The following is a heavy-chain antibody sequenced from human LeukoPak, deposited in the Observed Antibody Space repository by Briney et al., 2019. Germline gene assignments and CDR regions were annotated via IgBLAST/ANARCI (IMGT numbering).Heavy chain of an antibody. V-gene: IGHV1-2*02. J-gene: IGHJ4*02. CDR1: GYTFTGYY. Sequence: GAPVKVSCKASGYTFTGYYMHWVRQAPGQGLEWMGWINPNSGGTNYAQKFQGRVTMTRDTSITTAYMELSRLRSDDTAVYYCARDCSSTSCYDYWGQGTLVTVSS. D-gene: IGHD2-2*01. CDR2: INPNSGGT. CDR3: ARDCSSTSCYDY.